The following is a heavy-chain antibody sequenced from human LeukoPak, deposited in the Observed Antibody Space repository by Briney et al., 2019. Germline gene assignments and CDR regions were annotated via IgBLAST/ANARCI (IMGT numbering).Heavy chain of an antibody. D-gene: IGHD2-15*01. CDR3: ARDACGGGSCDASY. J-gene: IGHJ4*02. CDR2: ILYDGTNK. Sequence: GWSLRLSCAASGFTFSTFPMLWVRQAPGKGLEWVALILYDGTNKYYADSVKGRFTISRDSSKNTLYLQMNSLRPEDTAVYYCARDACGGGSCDASYWGQGTLVTVSS. V-gene: IGHV3-30*04. CDR1: GFTFSTFP.